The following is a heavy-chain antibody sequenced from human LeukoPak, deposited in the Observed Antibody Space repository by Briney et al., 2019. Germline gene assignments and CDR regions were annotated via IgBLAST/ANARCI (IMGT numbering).Heavy chain of an antibody. J-gene: IGHJ4*02. CDR2: MYFSGST. CDR1: GGSISSSSYY. V-gene: IGHV4-39*07. CDR3: ARVVVAATVRYSDY. D-gene: IGHD2-15*01. Sequence: SETLSLTCIVSGGSISSSSYYWGWVRQPPGKGLEWIGSMYFSGSTYYNAALKIRLTISVDTSKNQFSLKLSSVTAADTAVYYCARVVVAATVRYSDYWGQGTLVTVSS.